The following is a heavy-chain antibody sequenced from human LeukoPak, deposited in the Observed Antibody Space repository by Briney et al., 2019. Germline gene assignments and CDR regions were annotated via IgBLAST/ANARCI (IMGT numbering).Heavy chain of an antibody. Sequence: PSETLSLTCAVYGGPFSSYYWSWIRQPPGKGLEWIGEINHTGSTNYNPSLKSRVTISVDTSKNQFSLKLSSVTAADTAVYYCARVSDSSGCYYVFDYWGQGTLVTVSS. CDR3: ARVSDSSGCYYVFDY. J-gene: IGHJ4*02. CDR1: GGPFSSYY. V-gene: IGHV4-34*01. CDR2: INHTGST. D-gene: IGHD3-22*01.